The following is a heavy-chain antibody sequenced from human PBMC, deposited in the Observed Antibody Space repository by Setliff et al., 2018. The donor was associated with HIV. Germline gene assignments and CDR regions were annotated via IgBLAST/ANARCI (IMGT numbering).Heavy chain of an antibody. Sequence: PSETLRLSCGASGFTFSGSPMHWVRQASGKGLEWVGRIKTEAEGYATAYAASVKGRFAISRDDSRGIAYLQMNSLKTEDTAVYYCSRVATGSGPDAFDIWGQGTVVTVSS. J-gene: IGHJ3*02. D-gene: IGHD3-10*01. CDR2: IKTEAEGYAT. V-gene: IGHV3-73*01. CDR1: GFTFSGSP. CDR3: SRVATGSGPDAFDI.